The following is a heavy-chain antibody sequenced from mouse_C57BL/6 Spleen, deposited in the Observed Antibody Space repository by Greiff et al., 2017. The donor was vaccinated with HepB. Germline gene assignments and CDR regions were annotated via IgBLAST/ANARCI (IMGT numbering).Heavy chain of an antibody. CDR1: GFSLTSYG. CDR2: IWRGGST. V-gene: IGHV2-5*01. Sequence: VQLQQSGPGLVQPSQSLSITCTVSGFSLTSYGVHWVRQSPGKGLEWLGVIWRGGSTDYNAAFMCRLSITKDNSKSQVFFKMNSLQADDTAIYYCANSGYAMDYWGQGTSVTVSS. J-gene: IGHJ4*01. D-gene: IGHD6-1*01. CDR3: ANSGYAMDY.